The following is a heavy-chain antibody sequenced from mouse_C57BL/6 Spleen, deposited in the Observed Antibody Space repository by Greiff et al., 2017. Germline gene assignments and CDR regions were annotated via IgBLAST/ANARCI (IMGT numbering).Heavy chain of an antibody. V-gene: IGHV1-82*01. CDR1: GYAFSSSW. CDR3: ARGFITTVVAEDFDV. Sequence: QVQLKQSGPELVKPGASVKISCKASGYAFSSSWMNWVKQRPGKGLEWIGRIYPGDGDTNYNGKFKGKATLTADKSSSTAYMQLSSLTSEDSAVYFCARGFITTVVAEDFDVWGTGTTVTVSS. J-gene: IGHJ1*03. D-gene: IGHD1-1*01. CDR2: IYPGDGDT.